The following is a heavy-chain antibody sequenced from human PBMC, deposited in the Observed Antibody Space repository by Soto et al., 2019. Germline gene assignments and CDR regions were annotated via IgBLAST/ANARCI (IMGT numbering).Heavy chain of an antibody. V-gene: IGHV4-34*01. D-gene: IGHD3-9*01. CDR2: INHSGST. CDR1: GGSISSYY. J-gene: IGHJ5*02. Sequence: SETLSLTCAVYGGSISSYYWSWIRQPPGKGLEWIGEINHSGSTNYNPSLKSRVTISVDTSKNQFSLELSSVTAADTAVYYCARGHVLRYFDWLRSNWFDPWGQGTLVTVSS. CDR3: ARGHVLRYFDWLRSNWFDP.